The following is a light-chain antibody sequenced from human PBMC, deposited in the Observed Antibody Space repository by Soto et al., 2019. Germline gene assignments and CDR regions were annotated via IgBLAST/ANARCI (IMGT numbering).Light chain of an antibody. Sequence: DIQMTQSPSTLSASVGDRVTITCRASQSISSWLAWYQQKPGKAPKLLIYDASSLESGDPSRFSGSGSGTEFTRTISSLQPDNFATYYCQQYNSYWTFGQGTKVEIK. CDR3: QQYNSYWT. J-gene: IGKJ1*01. CDR1: QSISSW. V-gene: IGKV1-5*01. CDR2: DAS.